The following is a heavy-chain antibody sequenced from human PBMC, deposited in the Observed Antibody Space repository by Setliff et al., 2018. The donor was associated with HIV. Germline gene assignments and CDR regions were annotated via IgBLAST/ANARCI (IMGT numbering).Heavy chain of an antibody. CDR3: ARHYYGSGSYYNPPPYYYYYMDV. D-gene: IGHD3-10*01. Sequence: PSETLSLTCTVSGGSISSSSYYWGWIRQPPGKGLEWIGNIYYTGNTYYNPSLKSRVTISVDTSKNQFSLKLSSVTAADTAVYYCARHYYGSGSYYNPPPYYYYYMDVWGKGTTVTV. J-gene: IGHJ6*03. CDR2: IYYTGNT. CDR1: GGSISSSSYY. V-gene: IGHV4-39*01.